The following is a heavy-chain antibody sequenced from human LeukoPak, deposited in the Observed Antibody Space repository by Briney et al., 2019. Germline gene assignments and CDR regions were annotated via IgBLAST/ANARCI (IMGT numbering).Heavy chain of an antibody. CDR2: IYSSRRT. D-gene: IGHD3-10*01. CDR3: ARLYSGTRPPDY. V-gene: IGHV4-31*03. CDR1: GGSISSGGYY. Sequence: SETLSLTCTVSGGSISSGGYYWTWIRQHPVKGLEWIGYIYSSRRTYYSPSLKSRVTISVDTSKNQFSLKLSSVTAADTAVYYCARLYSGTRPPDYWGQGTLVTVSS. J-gene: IGHJ4*02.